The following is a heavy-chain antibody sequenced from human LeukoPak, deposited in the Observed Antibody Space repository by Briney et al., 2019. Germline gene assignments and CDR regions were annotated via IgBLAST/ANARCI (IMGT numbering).Heavy chain of an antibody. J-gene: IGHJ4*02. CDR1: GGSISSGDYY. V-gene: IGHV4-30-4*01. CDR2: IYYSGST. CDR3: ARVVVVVATVDY. D-gene: IGHD2-15*01. Sequence: PSQTLSLTCTVSGGSISSGDYYWSWNRQPPGKGLEWIGYIYYSGSTYYNPSLKSRVTISVDTSKNQFSLKLSSVTAADTAVYYCARVVVVVATVDYWGQGTLVTVSS.